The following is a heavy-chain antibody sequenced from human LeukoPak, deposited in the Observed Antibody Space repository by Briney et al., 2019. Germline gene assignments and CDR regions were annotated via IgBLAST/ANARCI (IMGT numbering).Heavy chain of an antibody. Sequence: SGGSLRLSCAASGFTFSNHAMSWVRQAPGKGLQWVSAISGGGVAIYYADSVKGRFTISRDNSKNTLYLQMNSLRAEDTAVYYCAKLYYDYVWGSYRYYFFDSWGQGTQVTVSS. CDR2: ISGGGVAI. CDR1: GFTFSNHA. J-gene: IGHJ4*02. CDR3: AKLYYDYVWGSYRYYFFDS. V-gene: IGHV3-23*01. D-gene: IGHD3-16*02.